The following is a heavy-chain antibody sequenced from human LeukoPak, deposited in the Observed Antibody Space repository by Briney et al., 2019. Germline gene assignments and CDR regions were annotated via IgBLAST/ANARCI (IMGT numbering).Heavy chain of an antibody. CDR3: AREVVVPAAIGAYYYGMDV. D-gene: IGHD2-2*01. V-gene: IGHV3-53*01. J-gene: IGHJ6*02. CDR1: GFTVSSNY. Sequence: GGSLRLSCAASGFTVSSNYMSWVRQAPGKGLEWVSVIYSGGSTYYADPVKGRFTISRDNSKNTLYLQMNSLRAEDTAVYYCAREVVVPAAIGAYYYGMDVWGQGTTVTVSS. CDR2: IYSGGST.